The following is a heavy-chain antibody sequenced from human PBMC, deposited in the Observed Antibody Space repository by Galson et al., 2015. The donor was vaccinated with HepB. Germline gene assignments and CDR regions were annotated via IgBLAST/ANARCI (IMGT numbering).Heavy chain of an antibody. CDR2: IKQDGSEK. CDR3: ARADWTDYLYGGESVTYFDY. D-gene: IGHD4-23*01. J-gene: IGHJ4*02. Sequence: SLRLSCAASGFIFSSYWMSWVRQAPGKGLEWVANIKQDGSEKYYVDSVKGRFTISRDNAKNSLSLQMNSLRGEDTAVYYCARADWTDYLYGGESVTYFDYWGQGTLVTVSS. CDR1: GFIFSSYW. V-gene: IGHV3-7*03.